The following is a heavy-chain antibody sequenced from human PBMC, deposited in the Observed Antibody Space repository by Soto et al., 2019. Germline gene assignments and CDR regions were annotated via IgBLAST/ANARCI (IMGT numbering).Heavy chain of an antibody. CDR2: IFHIGST. CDR1: GGSISSSNW. V-gene: IGHV4-4*02. Sequence: QVQLQESGPGLVKPSGTLSLTCAVSGGSISSSNWWSWVRQPPGKGLVWIGEIFHIGSTNYNPSLKSRVTLSVDKSKNQFSLKLSSVTAADTAVYYCARAYRLTATHLDAFDIWGQGTMVTVSS. CDR3: ARAYRLTATHLDAFDI. J-gene: IGHJ3*02. D-gene: IGHD2-21*02.